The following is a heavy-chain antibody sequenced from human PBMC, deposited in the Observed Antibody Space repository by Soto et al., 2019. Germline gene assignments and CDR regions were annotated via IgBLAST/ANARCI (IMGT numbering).Heavy chain of an antibody. Sequence: VQLVESGGGLVEPGRSLRLSCTGSGFSFDDYAFHWVRQRPGKGLEWVSGLNWNGDNIAYADSVRGRFTISRDNGKNSLYLQMNVLRPDDTAFYYCVKGVLLSLPDRLDSWGQGTLVTVSS. V-gene: IGHV3-9*01. J-gene: IGHJ4*02. CDR3: VKGVLLSLPDRLDS. CDR1: GFSFDDYA. D-gene: IGHD2-8*01. CDR2: LNWNGDNI.